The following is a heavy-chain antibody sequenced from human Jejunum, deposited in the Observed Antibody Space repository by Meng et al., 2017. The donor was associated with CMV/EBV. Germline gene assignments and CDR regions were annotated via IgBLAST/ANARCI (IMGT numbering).Heavy chain of an antibody. Sequence: LSLNCNVSGGSISSYHWSWIRQFPGKGLEWLGYIYGSGSANYNPSLKSGVTILIDTSKRQFSLKLTSVTPADTAVYYCARGRFGYFDLWGRGTLVTVSS. J-gene: IGHJ2*01. CDR2: IYGSGSA. V-gene: IGHV4-59*01. CDR3: ARGRFGYFDL. D-gene: IGHD3-16*01. CDR1: GGSISSYH.